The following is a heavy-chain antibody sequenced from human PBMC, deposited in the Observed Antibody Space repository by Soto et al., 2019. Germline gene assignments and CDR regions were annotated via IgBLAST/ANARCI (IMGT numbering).Heavy chain of an antibody. V-gene: IGHV1-2*02. D-gene: IGHD6-25*01. J-gene: IGHJ4*02. CDR1: GYTFTGYY. Sequence: ASVKVSCKASGYTFTGYYRHWVRQAPGQGLEWMGWINPNSGGTNYAQKFQGRVTMTRDTSISTAYMELSRLRSDDTAGYYWAILRTHSGVDDWGQGTLVTVSS. CDR2: INPNSGGT. CDR3: AILRTHSGVDD.